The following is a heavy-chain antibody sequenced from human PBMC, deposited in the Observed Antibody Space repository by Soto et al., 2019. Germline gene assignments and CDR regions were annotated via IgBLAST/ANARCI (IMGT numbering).Heavy chain of an antibody. Sequence: QITLKESGPTLVKPTQTLTLTCTFSGFSLSTSGVGVPWIGQRRGKALEWLALIYWDDDKRYRPSLESRLTITKHTSKNQVVLTMTNMDSLDTATYYCAYLPCSGGSCYWFSFSGMDVWGQGTTVTVSS. CDR3: AYLPCSGGSCYWFSFSGMDV. CDR2: IYWDDDK. CDR1: GFSLSTSGVG. D-gene: IGHD2-15*01. J-gene: IGHJ6*02. V-gene: IGHV2-5*02.